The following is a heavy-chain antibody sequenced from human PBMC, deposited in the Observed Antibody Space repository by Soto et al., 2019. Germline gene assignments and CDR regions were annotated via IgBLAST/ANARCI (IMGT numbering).Heavy chain of an antibody. CDR3: ARGYGQLAI. CDR1: GGSISSYY. Sequence: SETLSLTCSVSGGSISSYYWSWIRQPPGKGLEWIGYIYYSGSTNYNPSLKSRLIISIDTSKNQFSLKLSSVTAADTAVYYCARGYGQLAIWGQGTQVTVSS. V-gene: IGHV4-59*01. D-gene: IGHD6-6*01. CDR2: IYYSGST. J-gene: IGHJ4*02.